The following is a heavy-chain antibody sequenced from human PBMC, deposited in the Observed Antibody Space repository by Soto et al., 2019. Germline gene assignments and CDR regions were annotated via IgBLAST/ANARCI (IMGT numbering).Heavy chain of an antibody. CDR3: AKDNDLDSDGHFDY. D-gene: IGHD2-2*03. V-gene: IGHV3-9*01. CDR1: GFSFDDYG. CDR2: ISWTSGDI. J-gene: IGHJ4*02. Sequence: EVQLVESGGGSVQPGRSRRLSCAAAGFSFDDYGLHWVRQGPGKGLEWVSGISWTSGDIYYADAVKGRFTISRDNAKRTLYLQMNSLRTEDTYLSSCAKDNDLDSDGHFDYGGQGILFTVSS.